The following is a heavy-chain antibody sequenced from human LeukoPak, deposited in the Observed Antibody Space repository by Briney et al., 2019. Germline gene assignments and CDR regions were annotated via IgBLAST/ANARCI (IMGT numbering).Heavy chain of an antibody. D-gene: IGHD6-6*01. J-gene: IGHJ4*02. CDR2: IYYSGST. Sequence: PSETLSLTCTVSGGSISSSSYYWGWIRQPPGKGLEWIGSIYYSGSTYYNPSLKSRVTISVDTSKNQFSLKLSSVTAADTAVYYCARQGGALYSSSPRDFDYWGQGTLVTVSS. CDR1: GGSISSSSYY. V-gene: IGHV4-39*01. CDR3: ARQGGALYSSSPRDFDY.